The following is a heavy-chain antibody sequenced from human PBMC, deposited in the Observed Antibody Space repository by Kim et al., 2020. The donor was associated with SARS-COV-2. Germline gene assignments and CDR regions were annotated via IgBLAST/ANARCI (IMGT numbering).Heavy chain of an antibody. V-gene: IGHV1-8*01. CDR3: FRLVKGTRGDY. CDR2: T. Sequence: TGYAQKFQGRVTMTRNTSISTAYMELSSLRSEDTAVYYCFRLVKGTRGDYWGQGTLVTVSS. J-gene: IGHJ4*02. D-gene: IGHD6-19*01.